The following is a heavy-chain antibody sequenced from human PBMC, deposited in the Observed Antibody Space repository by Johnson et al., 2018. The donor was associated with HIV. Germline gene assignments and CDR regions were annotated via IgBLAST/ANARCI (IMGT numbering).Heavy chain of an antibody. J-gene: IGHJ3*02. D-gene: IGHD3-10*01. V-gene: IGHV3-7*01. CDR3: ARERGYYYGSGSYLDAFDI. CDR2: INQGGSEQ. CDR1: GFTFSDYY. Sequence: VQLVESGGGLVKPGGSLRLSCAVSGFTFSDYYMSWIRQAPGRGLEWVANINQGGSEQYTVDSVKGRIPISRDNAKISLYLQMNPLGAEDTAVYYCARERGYYYGSGSYLDAFDIWGQGTMVTVSS.